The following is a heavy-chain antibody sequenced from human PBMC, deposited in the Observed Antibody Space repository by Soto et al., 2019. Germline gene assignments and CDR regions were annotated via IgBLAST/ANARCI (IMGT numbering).Heavy chain of an antibody. J-gene: IGHJ6*02. CDR2: IYYSGST. CDR1: GGSVSSGSYY. CDR3: ASANTATYYGMDV. V-gene: IGHV4-61*01. Sequence: QVQLQESGPGLVKPSETLSLTCTVSGGSVSSGSYYWSLIRQPPGKGLEWIGYIYYSGSTNYNPSLKSRVTISVDTSKNQFSLKLSSVTAADTAVYYCASANTATYYGMDVWGQGTTVTVSS. D-gene: IGHD5-18*01.